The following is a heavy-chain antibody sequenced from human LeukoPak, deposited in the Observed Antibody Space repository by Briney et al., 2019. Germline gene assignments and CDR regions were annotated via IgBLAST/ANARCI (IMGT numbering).Heavy chain of an antibody. CDR3: GRGGYSSSFGRYFDL. J-gene: IGHJ2*01. D-gene: IGHD6-6*01. V-gene: IGHV4-59*01. Sequence: SETLSLTCTVSGGSISSYYWSWIRQPPGKGLEWIGYIYYSGSTNYNPSLKSRVTISVDTSKNQFSLKLSSVTAADTAVYYCGRGGYSSSFGRYFDLWGRGTLVTVSS. CDR2: IYYSGST. CDR1: GGSISSYY.